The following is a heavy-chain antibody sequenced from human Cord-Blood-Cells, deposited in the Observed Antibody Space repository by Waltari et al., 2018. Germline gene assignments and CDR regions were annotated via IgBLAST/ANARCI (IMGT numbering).Heavy chain of an antibody. Sequence: QVQLVESGGGVVQPGRSLRLSCAASGFTFSGYGMHWVRQAPGKGLEWVAVISYDGSNKYYADSVKGRFTISRDNSKNTLYLQMNSLRAEDTAVYYCAKDMYPLGPIIDYWGQGTLVTVSS. J-gene: IGHJ4*02. CDR1: GFTFSGYG. V-gene: IGHV3-30*18. D-gene: IGHD2-2*01. CDR3: AKDMYPLGPIIDY. CDR2: ISYDGSNK.